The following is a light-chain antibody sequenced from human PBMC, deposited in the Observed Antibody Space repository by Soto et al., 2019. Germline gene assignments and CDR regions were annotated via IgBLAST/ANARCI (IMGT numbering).Light chain of an antibody. V-gene: IGLV1-47*02. CDR1: SSNIGSNF. CDR3: ISYRGSDTSYV. J-gene: IGLJ1*01. CDR2: TNN. Sequence: QSVLTQPPSASGTPGQRVTISCSGSSSNIGSNFVYWYQHLPGTAPKLLIYTNNQRPSGVPDRFSGSKSGTSASLAISGLRSEDEADYYCISYRGSDTSYVFGTGTKVTVL.